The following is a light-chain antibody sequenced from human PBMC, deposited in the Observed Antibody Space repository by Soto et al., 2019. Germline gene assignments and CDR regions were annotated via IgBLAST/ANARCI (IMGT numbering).Light chain of an antibody. J-gene: IGKJ1*01. CDR1: QVIGGY. CDR2: ATS. V-gene: IGKV1D-8*01. Sequence: VIWMTQSPSLVSASTGDRVTISCRMSQVIGGYLAWYQQKPGKAPDLLIYATSTLQSGVPSRFSGSGSGTDFALTISGLQSEDFATYYCQQYHTFPWTFGQGTKVEI. CDR3: QQYHTFPWT.